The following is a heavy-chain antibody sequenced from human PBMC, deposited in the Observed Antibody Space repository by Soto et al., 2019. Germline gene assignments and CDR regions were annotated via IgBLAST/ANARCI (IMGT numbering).Heavy chain of an antibody. D-gene: IGHD3-22*01. CDR2: FDPEDGET. Sequence: SVKVSCKVSGYTLTELSMHWVRQAPGKGLEWMGGFDPEDGETIYAQKFQGRVTMTEDTSTDTAYMELSSLRSEDTAVYYCATSTHLLPHAFDIWGQGTMDTVSS. V-gene: IGHV1-24*01. J-gene: IGHJ3*02. CDR3: ATSTHLLPHAFDI. CDR1: GYTLTELS.